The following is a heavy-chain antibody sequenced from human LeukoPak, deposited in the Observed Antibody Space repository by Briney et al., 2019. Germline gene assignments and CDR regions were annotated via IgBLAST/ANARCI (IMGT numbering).Heavy chain of an antibody. CDR2: IYSGGNT. Sequence: GGSLRLSCSASEFTVSSNYMTWVRQAPGKGLEWVSVIYSGGNTDYADSVKGRFAISRDDSKNTVYLQMNSLRAEDTAMYYCARQSRAFDVWGQGTMVIVSS. CDR1: EFTVSSNY. V-gene: IGHV3-53*01. CDR3: ARQSRAFDV. D-gene: IGHD5/OR15-5a*01. J-gene: IGHJ3*01.